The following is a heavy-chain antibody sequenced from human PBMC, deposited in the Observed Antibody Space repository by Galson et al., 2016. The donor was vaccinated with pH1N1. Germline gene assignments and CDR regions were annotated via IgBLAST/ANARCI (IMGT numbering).Heavy chain of an antibody. Sequence: VKVSCKASGYSFANFGINWVRQAPGQGLDWMGWISPYNGNTDYAQRFQGGLTMTTDRSTSTAYMHLKGLTSDDTAVYHCATGHYYETSGYAADYWGQGTLVTVSS. CDR1: GYSFANFG. CDR3: ATGHYYETSGYAADY. D-gene: IGHD3-22*01. CDR2: ISPYNGNT. J-gene: IGHJ4*02. V-gene: IGHV1-18*01.